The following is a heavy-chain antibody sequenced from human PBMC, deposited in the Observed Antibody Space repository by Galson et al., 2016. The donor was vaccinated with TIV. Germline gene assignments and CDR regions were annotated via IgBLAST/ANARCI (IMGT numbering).Heavy chain of an antibody. D-gene: IGHD6-19*01. CDR3: ARHSGAVAGYDYGMDV. V-gene: IGHV4-34*01. CDR1: GGSVSGYF. J-gene: IGHJ6*04. CDR2: INHFGSS. Sequence: TLSLTCGIYGGSVSGYFWGWFRQPPGKGLEWIGEINHFGSSNYNPSLKSRLTISVDTSKNQFSLRLSSVTAADTAVYYCARHSGAVAGYDYGMDVWGKGTTVIVSS.